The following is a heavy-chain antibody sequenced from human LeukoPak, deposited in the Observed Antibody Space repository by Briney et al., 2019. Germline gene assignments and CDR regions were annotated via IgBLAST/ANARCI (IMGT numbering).Heavy chain of an antibody. CDR1: GGSISSGGYY. D-gene: IGHD5-18*01. CDR3: ARTSLARTARNFDY. Sequence: SETLSLTCTVSGGSISSGGYYWSWIRQPPGKGLEWIGYIYHSGSTYYNPSLKSRVTISVDRSKNQFSLKLSSVTAADTAVYYCARTSLARTARNFDYWGQGTLVTVSS. CDR2: IYHSGST. J-gene: IGHJ4*02. V-gene: IGHV4-30-2*01.